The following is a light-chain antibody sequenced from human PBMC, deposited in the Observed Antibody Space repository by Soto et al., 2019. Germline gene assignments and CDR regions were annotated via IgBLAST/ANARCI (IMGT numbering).Light chain of an antibody. V-gene: IGKV1-13*02. CDR2: DAS. J-gene: IGKJ4*01. CDR3: QQFNEPLT. CDR1: QGISSA. Sequence: AIQLTQSPSSLSASVGDRVTITCRASQGISSALAWYQQKPGKAPKLLIYDASSLESGVPSRFSGSGSGTDFTLTISSLQHEDFATYYCQQFNEPLTFGGGTKVEIK.